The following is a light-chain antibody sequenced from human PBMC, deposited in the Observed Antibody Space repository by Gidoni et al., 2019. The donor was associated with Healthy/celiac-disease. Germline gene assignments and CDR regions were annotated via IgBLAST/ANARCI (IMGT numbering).Light chain of an antibody. CDR3: QQSYSTPRT. J-gene: IGKJ1*01. CDR2: AAP. CDR1: QSISSY. V-gene: IGKV1-39*01. Sequence: DIQMTHSPSSLSASVGARVPITCRARQSISSYLTWDQQKQGKAPTLLIYAAPSLQGGVPSRFSGSGSGTDCTLTSSILQPDDFATYYCQQSYSTPRTFGQGTKVEIK.